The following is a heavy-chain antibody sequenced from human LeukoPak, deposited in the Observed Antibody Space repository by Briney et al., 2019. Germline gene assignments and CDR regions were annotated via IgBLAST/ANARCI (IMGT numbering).Heavy chain of an antibody. CDR3: TTLYYDFWSGYGMDV. V-gene: IGHV3-15*01. D-gene: IGHD3-3*01. CDR1: GFTFSNAW. CDR2: IKSKTDDGTT. J-gene: IGHJ6*02. Sequence: GGSLRLSCAASGFTFSNAWMSWVRQAPGKGLEWVGRIKSKTDDGTTDYAAPVKGRFTISRDDSKNTLYLQMNSLKTEDTAVYYCTTLYYDFWSGYGMDVWGQGTTVTVSS.